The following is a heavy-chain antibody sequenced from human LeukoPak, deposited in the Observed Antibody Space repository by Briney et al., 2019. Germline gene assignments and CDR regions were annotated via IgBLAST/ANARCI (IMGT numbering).Heavy chain of an antibody. CDR1: GFTFSSYS. Sequence: PGGSLRLSCAASGFTFSSYSMNWVRQAPGKGLVWVSRINSDGSSTSYADSVKGRFTISRDNAKNTLYLQMNSLRAEDTAVYYCARVVVVVPAGNDAFDIWGQGTMVTVSS. D-gene: IGHD2-2*01. CDR3: ARVVVVVPAGNDAFDI. CDR2: INSDGSST. J-gene: IGHJ3*02. V-gene: IGHV3-74*01.